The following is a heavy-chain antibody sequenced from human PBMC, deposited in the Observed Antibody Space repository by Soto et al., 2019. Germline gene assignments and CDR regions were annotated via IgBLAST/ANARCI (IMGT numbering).Heavy chain of an antibody. D-gene: IGHD1-1*01. Sequence: QVQLVQSGAEVKKPGASVKVSCKVSGHTLTEFSMHWVRQAPGKGLEWMGGFDPEDGETIYAQRFQGRVTMTEDTSTASAYMELSSLRSEDTAVYYCAAGGTRWLHSAFDYCGQGTLVTVSS. J-gene: IGHJ4*02. CDR1: GHTLTEFS. CDR3: AAGGTRWLHSAFDY. CDR2: FDPEDGET. V-gene: IGHV1-24*01.